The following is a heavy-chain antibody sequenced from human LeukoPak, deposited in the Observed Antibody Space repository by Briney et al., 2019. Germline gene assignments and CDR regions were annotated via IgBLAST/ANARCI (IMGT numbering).Heavy chain of an antibody. J-gene: IGHJ4*02. CDR2: ISSSSSTI. V-gene: IGHV3-48*01. D-gene: IGHD2-8*02. CDR3: ATGLVAN. Sequence: GGSLRLSCEASGLNFNNYAMNWVRQAPGKGLEWVSYISSSSSTIYYADSVKGRFTISRDNAKNSLYLQMNSLRAEDTAVYYCATGLVANWGQGTLVTVSS. CDR1: GLNFNNYA.